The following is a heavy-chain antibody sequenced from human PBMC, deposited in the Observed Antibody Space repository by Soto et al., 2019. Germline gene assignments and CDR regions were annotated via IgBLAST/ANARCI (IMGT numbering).Heavy chain of an antibody. Sequence: GGSLRLSCAASGFTFSSYAMSWVRQAPGKGLEWVSAISGRGGSTYYADSVKGRFTISRDNSKNTLYLQMNSLRAEDTAVYYCAKAAMIVVVINWFDPWGQGTLGTVSS. J-gene: IGHJ5*02. V-gene: IGHV3-23*01. CDR1: GFTFSSYA. CDR3: AKAAMIVVVINWFDP. D-gene: IGHD3-22*01. CDR2: ISGRGGST.